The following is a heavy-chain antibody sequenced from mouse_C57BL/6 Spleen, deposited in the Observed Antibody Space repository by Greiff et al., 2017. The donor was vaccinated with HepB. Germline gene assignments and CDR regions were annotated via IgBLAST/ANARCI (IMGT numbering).Heavy chain of an antibody. CDR2: IYSENGDT. V-gene: IGHV14-4*01. Sequence: EVKLMESGAELVRPGASVKLSCTASGFNIKDDYMHWVKQRPEQGLEWIGWIYSENGDTEYASKFQGKATRTADTSSNTAYLQLSSLTSEDTAVYYCTVFHFDYWGQGTTLTVAA. J-gene: IGHJ2*01. CDR3: TVFHFDY. CDR1: GFNIKDDY.